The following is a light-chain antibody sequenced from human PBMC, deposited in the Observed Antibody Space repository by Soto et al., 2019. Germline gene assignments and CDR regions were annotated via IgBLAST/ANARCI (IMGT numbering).Light chain of an antibody. CDR2: EVN. Sequence: QSALTQPASVSGSPGQSITISCTGTSSDVGGYNFVSWYQQHPGKAPRLMIFEVNNRPSGVSDRFSGSKSGNTASLTISGLQAEDEADYYCSSYTFSGTLVVFGGGTKLTVL. CDR1: SSDVGGYNF. J-gene: IGLJ3*02. V-gene: IGLV2-14*01. CDR3: SSYTFSGTLVV.